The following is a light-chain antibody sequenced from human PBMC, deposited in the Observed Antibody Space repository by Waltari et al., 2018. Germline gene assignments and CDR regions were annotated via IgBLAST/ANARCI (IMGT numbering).Light chain of an antibody. J-gene: IGKJ1*01. CDR1: QSVLYSSNNKNY. V-gene: IGKV4-1*01. CDR3: QQYYSTPPTWT. CDR2: WAS. Sequence: DIVMTQSPDSLAVSLGERATINCKSSQSVLYSSNNKNYLAWSQQKPGQPPKLLIYWASTRESGVPDRFSGSGSGTDFTLTISSLQAEDVAVYFCQQYYSTPPTWTFGQGTKVEIK.